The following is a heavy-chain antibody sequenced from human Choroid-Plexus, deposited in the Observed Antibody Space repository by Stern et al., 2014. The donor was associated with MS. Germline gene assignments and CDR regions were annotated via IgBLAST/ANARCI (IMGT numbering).Heavy chain of an antibody. J-gene: IGHJ2*01. D-gene: IGHD3-10*01. CDR3: AGMVRDDWYFDL. Sequence: VQLVESGAEVKKPGASVKVSCKVSGYTLTELSMHWVRQAPGKGLERMGGFDPEDGETIYAQKFQGRVTMTEDTSTDTAYMELSSLRSEDTAVYYCAGMVRDDWYFDLWGRGTLVTVSS. CDR2: FDPEDGET. V-gene: IGHV1-24*01. CDR1: GYTLTELS.